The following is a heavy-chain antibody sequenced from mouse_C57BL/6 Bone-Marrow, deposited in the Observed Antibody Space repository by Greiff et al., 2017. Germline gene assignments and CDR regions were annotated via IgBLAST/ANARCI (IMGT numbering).Heavy chain of an antibody. J-gene: IGHJ2*01. V-gene: IGHV5-9*01. CDR3: ARLSNPYFDY. CDR1: GFTFSSYT. D-gene: IGHD2-5*01. CDR2: ISGGGGNT. Sequence: EVQLVESGGGLVKPGGSLKLSCAASGFTFSSYTMSWVRQTPEKRLEWVATISGGGGNTYYPDSVKGRFTISRDNAKNTLYLQMSSLRSEDTALYYCARLSNPYFDYWGQGTTLTVSS.